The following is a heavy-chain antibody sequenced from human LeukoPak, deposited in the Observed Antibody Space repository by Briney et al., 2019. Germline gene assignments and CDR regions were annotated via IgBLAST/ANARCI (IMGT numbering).Heavy chain of an antibody. J-gene: IGHJ4*02. CDR1: GGSISSSSYY. CDR2: IYYSGST. CDR3: ASGRTYYYDSSAPYYFDY. D-gene: IGHD3-22*01. Sequence: PSETLSLTCTVSGGSISSSSYYWGWIRQPPGKGLEWIGSIYYSGSTYYNPSLKSRVTISVDTSKNQFSLKLSSVTAADTAVYYCASGRTYYYDSSAPYYFDYWGQGTLVTVSS. V-gene: IGHV4-39*01.